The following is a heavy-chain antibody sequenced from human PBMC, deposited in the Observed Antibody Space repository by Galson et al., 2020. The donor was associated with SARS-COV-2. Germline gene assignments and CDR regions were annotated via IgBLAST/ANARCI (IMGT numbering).Heavy chain of an antibody. Sequence: PGGSLRLSCAASGFTFSSYAMHWVRQAPGKGLEWVAVISYDGSNKYYADSVKGRFTISRDNSKNTLYLQMNSLRAEDTAVYYCASTSGNYFSWFDPWGQGTLVTVSS. J-gene: IGHJ5*02. CDR2: ISYDGSNK. V-gene: IGHV3-30-3*01. CDR3: ASTSGNYFSWFDP. D-gene: IGHD1-26*01. CDR1: GFTFSSYA.